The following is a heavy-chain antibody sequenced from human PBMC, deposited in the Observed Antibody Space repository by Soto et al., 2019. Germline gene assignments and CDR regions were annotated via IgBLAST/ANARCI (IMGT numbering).Heavy chain of an antibody. J-gene: IGHJ3*02. Sequence: PSETMSLTCTVAGGSIGSGCDYWSRIRQHPGKGLEWIGYIYYSGSTYYNPSLNSRVTISVDTSKNQFSLKLSSVTAADTAVYYCARCKRGSQDYYDSSGFRAFDIWGQGTMVTVSS. CDR2: IYYSGST. CDR3: ARCKRGSQDYYDSSGFRAFDI. CDR1: GGSIGSGCDY. D-gene: IGHD3-22*01. V-gene: IGHV4-31*03.